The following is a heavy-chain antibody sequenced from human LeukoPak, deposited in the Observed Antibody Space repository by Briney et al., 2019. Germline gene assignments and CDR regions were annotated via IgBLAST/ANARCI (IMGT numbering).Heavy chain of an antibody. J-gene: IGHJ4*02. CDR2: ISRTSTHK. CDR3: ARDQDPYIVATIDFDY. D-gene: IGHD5-12*01. V-gene: IGHV3-11*06. CDR1: GFTVSYNY. Sequence: GGSLRLSCAASGFTVSYNYMSWVRQAPGKGLEWVSSISRTSTHKNYADSVRGRFTISRDNAKNSVYLQMSSLRAEDTAVYYCARDQDPYIVATIDFDYWGQGTLVTVSS.